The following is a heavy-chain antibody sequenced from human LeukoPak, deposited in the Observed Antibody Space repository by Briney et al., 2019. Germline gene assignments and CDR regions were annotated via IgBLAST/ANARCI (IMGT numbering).Heavy chain of an antibody. CDR1: GGTXTSYA. CDR2: LIPILGIA. V-gene: IGHV1-69*04. CDR3: ARDEVAGYY. D-gene: IGHD2-15*01. J-gene: IGHJ4*02. Sequence: GASVKVSCKASGGTXTSYAISWVRQAPGQGLEWMGRLIPILGIANYAQKFQDRVTITADKSTSTAYMELSSLRSEDTAVYFCARDEVAGYYWGQGTLVTVSS.